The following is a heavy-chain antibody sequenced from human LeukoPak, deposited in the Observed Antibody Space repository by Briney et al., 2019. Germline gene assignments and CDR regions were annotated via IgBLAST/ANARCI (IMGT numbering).Heavy chain of an antibody. D-gene: IGHD5-12*01. J-gene: IGHJ4*02. CDR2: ISGRDTNT. CDR3: AKDVEDIVATIGRY. Sequence: GGSLRLSCAASGFTFSTSGMSWVRQAPGKGLEWVSTISGRDTNTYYADSVEGRFIISRDNSKNTLFLQMNSLRADDTAVYYCAKDVEDIVATIGRYWGQGTLVTVSS. V-gene: IGHV3-23*01. CDR1: GFTFSTSG.